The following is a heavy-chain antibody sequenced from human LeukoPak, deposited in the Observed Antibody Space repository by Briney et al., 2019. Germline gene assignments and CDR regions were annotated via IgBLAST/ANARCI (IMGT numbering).Heavy chain of an antibody. CDR3: ARHTRDDYNRRLHC. CDR1: GYSFTNYW. V-gene: IGHV5-51*01. Sequence: GESLKISCKGSGYSFTNYWIGWVRQMPGKGLEWLGIINPGNSYTGYSPSFQGQVAISADKSISTAYLQWSSLKASDTAMYFCARHTRDDYNRRLHCWGQGTLVTVSS. CDR2: INPGNSYT. J-gene: IGHJ4*02. D-gene: IGHD5-24*01.